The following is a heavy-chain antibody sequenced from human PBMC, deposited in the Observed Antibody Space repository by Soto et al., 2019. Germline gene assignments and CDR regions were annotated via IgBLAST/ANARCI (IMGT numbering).Heavy chain of an antibody. CDR1: GFTFSSYG. Sequence: QVPLVESGGGVVQPGRSLRLSCAASGFTFSSYGMHWVRQAPGKGLEWVAVISYDGSNKYYADSVKGRFTISRDNSKNTLYLQMNSLRAEDTAVYYCAKDRGSGYYPADYWGQGTLVTVSS. V-gene: IGHV3-30*18. CDR3: AKDRGSGYYPADY. CDR2: ISYDGSNK. D-gene: IGHD3-22*01. J-gene: IGHJ4*02.